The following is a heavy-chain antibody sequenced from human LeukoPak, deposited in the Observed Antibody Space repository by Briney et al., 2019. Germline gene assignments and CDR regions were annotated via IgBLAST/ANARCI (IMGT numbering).Heavy chain of an antibody. CDR3: ARRYYYDSSGYPGW. J-gene: IGHJ4*02. D-gene: IGHD3-22*01. Sequence: HPGGSLRLSCAASGFTFSSYEMNWVRQAPGKGLEWVSYISSSGSTIYYADSVKGRFTISRDNAKNSLYLQMNSLRAEDTAVYYCARRYYYDSSGYPGWWGQGTLVTVSS. V-gene: IGHV3-48*03. CDR2: ISSSGSTI. CDR1: GFTFSSYE.